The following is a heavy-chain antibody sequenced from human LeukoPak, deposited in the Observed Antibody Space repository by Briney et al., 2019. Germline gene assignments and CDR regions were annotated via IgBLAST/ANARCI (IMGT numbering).Heavy chain of an antibody. J-gene: IGHJ4*02. CDR1: GGSISSGSYY. V-gene: IGHV4-61*02. CDR2: IYTSGST. Sequence: SETLSLTCTVSGGSISSGSYYWSWIRQPAGKGLEWIGRIYTSGSTNYNPSLKSRVTISVDTSKNQFSLKLSSVTAVDTAVYYCARDDSSGYYVDYWGQGTLVTVSS. D-gene: IGHD3-22*01. CDR3: ARDDSSGYYVDY.